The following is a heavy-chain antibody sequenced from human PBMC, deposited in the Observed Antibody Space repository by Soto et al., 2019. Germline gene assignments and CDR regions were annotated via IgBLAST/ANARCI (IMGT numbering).Heavy chain of an antibody. CDR2: IKSKTDGGTT. CDR3: ITDGPDGRAY. CDR1: GFTFTNAW. V-gene: IGHV3-15*01. Sequence: PGGSLRLSCAASGFTFTNAWMSWVRQAPGKGLEWVARIKSKTDGGTTDYATPVKGRFTISRDDSKNTLYLQMNSLKIEDIAVSYCITDGPDGRAYWGQGTQVTVSS. J-gene: IGHJ4*02.